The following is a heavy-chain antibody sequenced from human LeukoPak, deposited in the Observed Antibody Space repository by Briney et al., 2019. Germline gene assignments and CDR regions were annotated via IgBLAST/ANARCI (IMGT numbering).Heavy chain of an antibody. CDR1: GYTFTSYD. J-gene: IGHJ6*02. CDR2: MNPNSGNT. D-gene: IGHD2-8*01. Sequence: ASVKASCKASGYTFTSYDINWVRQATGQGFEWMGWMNPNSGNTGYAQKFQGRVTMTRNTSISTAYMELSSLRSEDTAVYYCARGRGCTNGDRPCRLGYYYGMDVWGQGTTVTVSS. CDR3: ARGRGCTNGDRPCRLGYYYGMDV. V-gene: IGHV1-8*01.